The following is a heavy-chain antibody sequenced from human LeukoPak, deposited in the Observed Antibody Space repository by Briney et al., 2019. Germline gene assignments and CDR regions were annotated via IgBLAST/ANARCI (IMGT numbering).Heavy chain of an antibody. V-gene: IGHV3-53*01. CDR1: GFTVSSNY. J-gene: IGHJ1*01. CDR2: IYSGGST. D-gene: IGHD6-13*01. CDR3: AKDLSSSWPEYFQH. Sequence: PGGSLRLSCAASGFTVSSNYMSWVRQAPGKGLEWVSVIYSGGSTYYADSVKGRFTISRDNSKNTLYLQMNSLRAEDTTVYYCAKDLSSSWPEYFQHWGQGTLVTVSS.